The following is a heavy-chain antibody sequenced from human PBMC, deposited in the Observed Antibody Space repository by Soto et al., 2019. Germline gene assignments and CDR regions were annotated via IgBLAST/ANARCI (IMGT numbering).Heavy chain of an antibody. CDR3: AREGYYGSGSYNF. CDR2: INPVNGNT. V-gene: IGHV1-3*01. J-gene: IGHJ4*02. Sequence: ASVKVSCKASGYIFVNYAINWVRQAPGHMLEWIGWINPVNGNTKYSQKFQGRVTITRDTSASTAYMEVSGLRSEDTAMFYCAREGYYGSGSYNFWGQGTPVTVPQ. CDR1: GYIFVNYA. D-gene: IGHD3-10*01.